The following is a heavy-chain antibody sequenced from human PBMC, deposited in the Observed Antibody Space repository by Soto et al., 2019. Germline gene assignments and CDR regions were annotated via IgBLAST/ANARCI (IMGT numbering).Heavy chain of an antibody. CDR1: GFTLSYHY. J-gene: IGHJ4*02. V-gene: IGHV3-72*01. D-gene: IGHD3-22*01. CDR3: VRATYFSDSSGYTRCLDY. CDR2: SRDKPQGYST. Sequence: SGGSLRLSCAGSGFTLSYHYIDWVRQAPGKGLEWVGRSRDKPQGYSTAYAASVKGRFTTSRDESKNSAYLQMNSLKTEDTAVYYCVRATYFSDSSGYTRCLDYWGQGTLVTVSS.